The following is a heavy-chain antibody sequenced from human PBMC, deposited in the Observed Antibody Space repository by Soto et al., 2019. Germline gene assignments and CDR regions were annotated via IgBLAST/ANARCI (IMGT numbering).Heavy chain of an antibody. V-gene: IGHV3-7*01. D-gene: IGHD4-17*01. CDR2: IKQAGSEK. Sequence: EVQLVESGGGLVQPGGSLRLSCAASGFTFSSYWMSWVRQAPGKGLEWVSNIKQAGSEKYNVASVKGRFAISRDNAKNSLYLQMNRLRAEDTAVYYCARKHYDLGAFDIWGQGTMVTVSS. CDR1: GFTFSSYW. CDR3: ARKHYDLGAFDI. J-gene: IGHJ3*02.